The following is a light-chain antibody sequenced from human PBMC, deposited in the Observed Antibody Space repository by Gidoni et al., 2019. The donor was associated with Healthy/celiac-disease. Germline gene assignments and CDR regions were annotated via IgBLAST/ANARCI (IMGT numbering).Light chain of an antibody. J-gene: IGLJ7*01. CDR2: KDS. Sequence: SSELTLPPSVSVSPGQTARITCSGDALPKQYAYWYQQKPGQAPVLVIYKDSERPSGIPERFSGSSSGTTVTLTISGVQAEDEADYYCQSADSSGTYVFGGGTQLTVL. CDR3: QSADSSGTYV. V-gene: IGLV3-25*03. CDR1: ALPKQY.